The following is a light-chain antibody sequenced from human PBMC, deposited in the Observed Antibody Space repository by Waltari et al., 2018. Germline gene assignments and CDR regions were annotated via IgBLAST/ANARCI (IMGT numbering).Light chain of an antibody. CDR1: SSNIGSNY. J-gene: IGLJ2*01. CDR2: RNN. V-gene: IGLV1-47*01. Sequence: QSVLTQPPSASGTPGQRVTISCSASSSNIGSNYVYWYQQLPGPAPKLLIYRNNQRPSGVPDRFSGSKSGTSASLAISGLRSEDEADYYCAAWDDSLTEVFGGGTKLTVL. CDR3: AAWDDSLTEV.